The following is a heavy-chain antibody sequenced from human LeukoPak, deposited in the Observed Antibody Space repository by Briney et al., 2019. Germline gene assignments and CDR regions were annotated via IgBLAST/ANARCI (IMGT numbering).Heavy chain of an antibody. Sequence: GGSLRLSRAASGFTFSNAWMSWVRQAPGKGLEWVVRIKSKTDGGTTDYAAPVKGRFTISRDDSKNTLYLQMNSLKTEDTAVYYCTKGMATLDYWGQGTLVTVSS. CDR3: TKGMATLDY. D-gene: IGHD5-24*01. J-gene: IGHJ4*02. V-gene: IGHV3-15*01. CDR1: GFTFSNAW. CDR2: IKSKTDGGTT.